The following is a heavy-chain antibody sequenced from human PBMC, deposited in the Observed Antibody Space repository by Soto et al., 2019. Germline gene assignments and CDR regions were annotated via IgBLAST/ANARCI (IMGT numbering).Heavy chain of an antibody. V-gene: IGHV1-2*04. J-gene: IGHJ6*03. CDR3: ARDATGSLPYGDYSYYLDV. Sequence: QVQLVQSGAEVKKPGASVKVSCKASGYTFTGYYMHWVRQAPGQGPELMGWINPNSGGTNYAQKFQGWVNMTREPSISTAYMELSRLRSDDTAVYYCARDATGSLPYGDYSYYLDVWGKGTTVTVSS. CDR2: INPNSGGT. D-gene: IGHD4-17*01. CDR1: GYTFTGYY.